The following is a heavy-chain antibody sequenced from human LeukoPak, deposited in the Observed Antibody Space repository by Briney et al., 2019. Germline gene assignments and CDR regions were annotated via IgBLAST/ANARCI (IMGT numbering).Heavy chain of an antibody. V-gene: IGHV1-2*04. CDR2: INPNSGGT. CDR3: ARGVLPTAMRGVGDAFDI. Sequence: APVKVSCKASGYTFTGYYIHWVRQAPGQGLEWMGWINPNSGGTNYAQKFQGWVTMTRDTSISTAYMELSRLRSDDTAVYYCARGVLPTAMRGVGDAFDIWGQGTMVTVSS. J-gene: IGHJ3*02. D-gene: IGHD2-2*01. CDR1: GYTFTGYY.